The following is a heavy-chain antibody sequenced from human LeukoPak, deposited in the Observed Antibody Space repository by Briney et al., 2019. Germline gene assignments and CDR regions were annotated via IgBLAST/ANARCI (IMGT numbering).Heavy chain of an antibody. CDR1: GGSISSYC. Sequence: SETLSLTCTVSGGSISSYCWNWIRQSPGQRLEWIGYIYYNGNRAYNPSLKSRVSISVDTSKNQFSLKLSSVTAADTAVYYCARGGLPGNNWQLGYWGQGSLVTVSS. D-gene: IGHD1-1*01. CDR2: IYYNGNR. CDR3: ARGGLPGNNWQLGY. V-gene: IGHV4-59*01. J-gene: IGHJ4*02.